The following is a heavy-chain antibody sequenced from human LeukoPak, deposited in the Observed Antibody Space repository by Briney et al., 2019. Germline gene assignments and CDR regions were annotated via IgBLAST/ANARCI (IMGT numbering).Heavy chain of an antibody. CDR2: INHSGST. CDR3: ARASSAGWWFDP. CDR1: GGSFSGYY. D-gene: IGHD6-13*01. J-gene: IGHJ5*02. V-gene: IGHV4-34*01. Sequence: SETLSLTCAVYGGSFSGYYWSWIRQPPGKGLEWIGEINHSGSTNYNPSLKSRVTISVDTSKNQFSLKLSSVTAADTAVYYCARASSAGWWFDPWGQGTLVTVSS.